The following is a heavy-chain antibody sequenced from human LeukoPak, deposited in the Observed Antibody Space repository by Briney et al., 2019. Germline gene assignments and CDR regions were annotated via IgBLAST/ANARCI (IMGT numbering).Heavy chain of an antibody. V-gene: IGHV4-39*01. CDR2: ISYSGST. CDR3: ARHRIVAAGPLDY. Sequence: KTSETLSLTCAVYGGSFSGYYWGWIRQPPGKGLEWIGSISYSGSTYYKLSLKSRVTMSVDTSKNQFSLKLSSVTAADTAVYYCARHRIVAAGPLDYWGQGTLVTVSS. J-gene: IGHJ4*02. D-gene: IGHD6-13*01. CDR1: GGSFSGYY.